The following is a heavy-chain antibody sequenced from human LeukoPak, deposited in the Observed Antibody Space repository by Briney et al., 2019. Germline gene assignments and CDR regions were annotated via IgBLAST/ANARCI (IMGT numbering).Heavy chain of an antibody. J-gene: IGHJ3*02. CDR1: GGSFSGYY. D-gene: IGHD3-22*01. Sequence: PSETLSLTCAVYGGSFSGYYWSWIRQPPGKGLECIGESNHSGSTNYNPSLKSRVTISVDTSKNQFSLKLSSVTAADTAVYYCARGLRGNSGYYYLYRHDAFDIWGQGTMVTVSS. CDR3: ARGLRGNSGYYYLYRHDAFDI. CDR2: SNHSGST. V-gene: IGHV4-34*01.